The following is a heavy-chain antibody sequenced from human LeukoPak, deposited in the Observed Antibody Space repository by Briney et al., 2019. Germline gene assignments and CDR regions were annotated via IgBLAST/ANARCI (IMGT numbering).Heavy chain of an antibody. V-gene: IGHV4-38-2*02. J-gene: IGHJ4*02. CDR1: GYSISSGYY. CDR2: IYHSGST. Sequence: SETLSLTCTVSGYSISSGYYWGWIRQPPGKGPEWIGSIYHSGSTYYNPSLKSRVTISVDTSKNQFSLKLSSVTAADTAVYYCARKQQLEYFDYWGQGTLVTVSS. CDR3: ARKQQLEYFDY. D-gene: IGHD6-13*01.